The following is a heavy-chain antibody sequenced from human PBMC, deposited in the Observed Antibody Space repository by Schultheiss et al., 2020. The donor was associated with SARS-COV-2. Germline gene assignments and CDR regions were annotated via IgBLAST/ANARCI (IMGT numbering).Heavy chain of an antibody. CDR1: GFTFSSYA. CDR2: IWYDGSNK. D-gene: IGHD3-10*01. CDR3: ARDLWGFYYGSGTYYDS. J-gene: IGHJ4*02. V-gene: IGHV3-30*07. Sequence: GGSLRLSCAASGFTFSSYAMHWVRQAPGKGLEWVAVIWYDGSNKYYADSVKGRFTISRDNARNTLYLQMNSLEAEDTAVYYCARDLWGFYYGSGTYYDSWGQGTLVTVSS.